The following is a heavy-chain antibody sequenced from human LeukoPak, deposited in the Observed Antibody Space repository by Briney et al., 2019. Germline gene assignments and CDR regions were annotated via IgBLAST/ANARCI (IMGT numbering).Heavy chain of an antibody. V-gene: IGHV3-30-3*01. CDR3: ARDPQLRYFDWLLIDY. D-gene: IGHD3-9*01. J-gene: IGHJ4*02. CDR1: GFTFSSYA. CDR2: ISYDGSNK. Sequence: PGRSLRLSCAASGFTFSSYAMHWVRQAPGKGLEWVAVISYDGSNKYYADSVKGRFTISRDNSKNTLYLQMNSLRAEDTAVYYCARDPQLRYFDWLLIDYWGQGTLVTVSP.